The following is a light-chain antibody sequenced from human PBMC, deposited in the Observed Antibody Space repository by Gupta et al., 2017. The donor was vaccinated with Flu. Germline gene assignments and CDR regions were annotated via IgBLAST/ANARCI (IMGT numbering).Light chain of an antibody. CDR3: QQYKSYPYT. Sequence: DIQMTQSPSTLSASVGDRVTITCRASQNLPNWLAWFQQKPGKAPKLLIYKASSLESGVPARFSGSGSEAEFTLTISSLQPDDFATYYCQQYKSYPYTFGQGTKLEIK. J-gene: IGKJ2*01. CDR2: KAS. CDR1: QNLPNW. V-gene: IGKV1-5*03.